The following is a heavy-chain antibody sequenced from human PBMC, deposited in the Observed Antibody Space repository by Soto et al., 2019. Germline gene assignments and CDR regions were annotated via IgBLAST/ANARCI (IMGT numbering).Heavy chain of an antibody. D-gene: IGHD3-16*01. J-gene: IGHJ6*02. V-gene: IGHV1-18*01. CDR3: ARMGDVPYYYYGMDV. CDR2: INGYNGNT. CDR1: GYTFTRSG. Sequence: QVQLVQSGAEVKKPGASVKVSCKASGYTFTRSGISWVRQAPGQGLEWMGWINGYNGNTNYTQKIQGRITITTDTPTSTAYMELRSLRSDDTAVYYCARMGDVPYYYYGMDVWGQGTTVIVSS.